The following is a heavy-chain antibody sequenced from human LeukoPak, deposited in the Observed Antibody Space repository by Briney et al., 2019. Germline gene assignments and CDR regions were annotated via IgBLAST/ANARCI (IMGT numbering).Heavy chain of an antibody. J-gene: IGHJ3*02. CDR1: GGSISSSSYY. V-gene: IGHV4-39*01. Sequence: PSETLSLTCTVSGGSISSSSYYWGWIRQPPEKELAWIGSIYYSGSTYYNPSLKSRVTISVDTSKNQFSLKLSSVTAADTAVYYCASQALRGNAFDIWGQGTMVTVSS. CDR3: ASQALRGNAFDI. CDR2: IYYSGST.